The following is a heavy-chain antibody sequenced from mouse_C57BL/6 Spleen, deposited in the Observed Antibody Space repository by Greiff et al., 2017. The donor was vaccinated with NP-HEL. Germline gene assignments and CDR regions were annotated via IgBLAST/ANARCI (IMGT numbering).Heavy chain of an antibody. J-gene: IGHJ2*01. V-gene: IGHV1-55*01. CDR1: GYTFTSYW. D-gene: IGHD2-5*01. CDR3: ARAYYSNPIGYFDY. Sequence: VKLQQPGAELVKPGASVKMSCKASGYTFTSYWITWVKQRPGQGLEWIGDIYPGSGSTNYNEKFKSKATLTVDTSSSTAYMQLSSLTSEDSAVYYCARAYYSNPIGYFDYWGQGTTLTVSS. CDR2: IYPGSGST.